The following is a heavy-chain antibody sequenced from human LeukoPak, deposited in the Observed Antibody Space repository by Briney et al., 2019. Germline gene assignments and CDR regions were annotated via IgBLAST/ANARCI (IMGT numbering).Heavy chain of an antibody. Sequence: SGPTLVKPTQTLTLTCTFSGFSLSTTTAGVGWIRQPPGKALEWLALIYWDDNKRYSPSLESRLTITSDTPKNQVVLTLTNLDPLDTATYYCAHLRYLEYYFDYWSQGTLVTVSP. V-gene: IGHV2-5*02. CDR3: AHLRYLEYYFDY. CDR1: GFSLSTTTAG. J-gene: IGHJ4*02. CDR2: IYWDDNK. D-gene: IGHD1-1*01.